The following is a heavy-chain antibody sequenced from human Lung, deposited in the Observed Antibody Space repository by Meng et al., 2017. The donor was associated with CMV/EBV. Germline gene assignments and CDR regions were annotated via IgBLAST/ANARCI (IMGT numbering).Heavy chain of an antibody. J-gene: IGHJ4*02. Sequence: XVSXKGSGYSFTTHWIGWVRQMPGKGFEWMGVIYPGDSDTTYSPSFQGRVTISADTSITPAYLQLRSLKASDTAVYYCARQDSYTNYYFDLWCRGTLVTVSS. CDR2: IYPGDSDT. CDR3: ARQDSYTNYYFDL. CDR1: GYSFTTHW. D-gene: IGHD4-11*01. V-gene: IGHV5-51*01.